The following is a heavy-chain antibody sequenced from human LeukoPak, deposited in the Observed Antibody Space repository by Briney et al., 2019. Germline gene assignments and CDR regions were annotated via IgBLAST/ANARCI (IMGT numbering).Heavy chain of an antibody. CDR3: AKVREYYDFPMDV. D-gene: IGHD3-3*01. CDR2: INTDGSST. J-gene: IGHJ6*03. Sequence: GGSLRLSCAASGFTFSTYWMHWVRQAPGKGLVWVPRINTDGSSTSYADSVKGRFTISRDNSKNALFLEMNSLRTEDTAIYYCAKVREYYDFPMDVWGKGTTVTVSS. V-gene: IGHV3-74*01. CDR1: GFTFSTYW.